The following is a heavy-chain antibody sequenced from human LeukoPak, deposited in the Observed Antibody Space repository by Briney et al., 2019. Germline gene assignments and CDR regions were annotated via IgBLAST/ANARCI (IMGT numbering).Heavy chain of an antibody. V-gene: IGHV4-59*01. Sequence: SETLSLTCSVSGGSISGYYWSWIRQPPGKGLEWIGDMYYSGSTDYNPSLKSRVTISVDTSKKQISLKLNSVTAADTAVYYCARGTVFGVATNWFDPWGQGTLVTVSS. CDR2: MYYSGST. D-gene: IGHD3-3*01. J-gene: IGHJ5*02. CDR1: GGSISGYY. CDR3: ARGTVFGVATNWFDP.